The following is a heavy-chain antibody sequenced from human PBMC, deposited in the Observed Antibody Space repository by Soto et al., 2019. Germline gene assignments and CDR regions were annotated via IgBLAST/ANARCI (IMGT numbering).Heavy chain of an antibody. CDR2: ISGSGGST. D-gene: IGHD3-16*01. Sequence: PGGSLRLSCAASGFTFSSYAMSWVRQAPGKGLEWVSAISGSGGSTYYADSVKGRFTISRDNSKNTLYLQMNSLRAEDTAVYYCAKVAGMITFGGVHAPFDPWGQGTLVTVSS. CDR3: AKVAGMITFGGVHAPFDP. V-gene: IGHV3-23*01. J-gene: IGHJ5*02. CDR1: GFTFSSYA.